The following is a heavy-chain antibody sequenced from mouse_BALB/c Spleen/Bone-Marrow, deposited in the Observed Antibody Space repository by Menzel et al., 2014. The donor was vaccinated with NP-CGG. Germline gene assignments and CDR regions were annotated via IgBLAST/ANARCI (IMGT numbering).Heavy chain of an antibody. D-gene: IGHD1-1*01. J-gene: IGHJ3*01. CDR1: GFTFSNYA. CDR3: ARNYYGSFAY. Sequence: EVKLVESGGDLVKPGGSLKLSCAAPGFTFSNYALSWVRQTPEKRLEWVASISTGGSTYCLDSVKGRFTISRDRARNILCLHMGSLRSEYPAMYYCARNYYGSFAYWGQGTLVTVSA. V-gene: IGHV5-6-5*01. CDR2: ISTGGST.